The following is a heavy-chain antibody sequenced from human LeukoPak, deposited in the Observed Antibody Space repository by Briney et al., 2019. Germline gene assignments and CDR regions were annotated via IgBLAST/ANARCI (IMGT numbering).Heavy chain of an antibody. J-gene: IGHJ2*01. CDR3: ARQYSVILTGYHRGELYWYFDL. D-gene: IGHD3-9*01. V-gene: IGHV1-8*03. Sequence: ASVKVSCKASGYTLSSYDINWVRQATGQGLEWMGWMNPNSGNTGYAQRFQGRVTISRDTSISTAYLELSNLRSDDTAVYYCARQYSVILTGYHRGELYWYFDLWGRGTLVTVSS. CDR2: MNPNSGNT. CDR1: GYTLSSYD.